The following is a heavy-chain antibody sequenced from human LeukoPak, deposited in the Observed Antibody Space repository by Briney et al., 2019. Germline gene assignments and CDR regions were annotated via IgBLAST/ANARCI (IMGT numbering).Heavy chain of an antibody. CDR3: ARNYYDSSGYYFDY. J-gene: IGHJ4*02. CDR2: IDWDDDK. Sequence: SGPTLVNPTQTLTLTCTFSGFSLSTSGMCVSWIRQPPGKALEWLARIDWDDDKYYSTSLKTRLIISKDTSKNQVVLTMTNMDPVDTATYYCARNYYDSSGYYFDYWGQGTLVTVSS. D-gene: IGHD3-22*01. CDR1: GFSLSTSGMC. V-gene: IGHV2-70*11.